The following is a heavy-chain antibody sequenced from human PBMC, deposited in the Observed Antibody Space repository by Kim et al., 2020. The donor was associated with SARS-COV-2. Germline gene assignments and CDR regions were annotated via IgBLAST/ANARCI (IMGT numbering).Heavy chain of an antibody. V-gene: IGHV5-51*01. D-gene: IGHD3-22*01. Sequence: GESLKISCKGSGYSFTSYWIGWVRQMPGKGLEWMGNIYPGDSDTRYSPSFQGQVTILADKSISTAYLQWSSLKASDTAMYYCARRTTMIVDSYWYFDLWGRGTLVTVSS. J-gene: IGHJ2*01. CDR1: GYSFTSYW. CDR2: IYPGDSDT. CDR3: ARRTTMIVDSYWYFDL.